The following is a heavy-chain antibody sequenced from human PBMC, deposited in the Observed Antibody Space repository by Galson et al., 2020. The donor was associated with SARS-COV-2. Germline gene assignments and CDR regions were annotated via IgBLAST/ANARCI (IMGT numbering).Heavy chain of an antibody. CDR2: IRSSSGTI. J-gene: IGHJ4*02. CDR3: ARERLEY. CDR1: GFTFSSYT. V-gene: IGHV3-48*04. D-gene: IGHD1-1*01. Sequence: GGSLRISCAASGFTFSSYTMNWVRQAPAKGLELVAYIRSSSGTIYYAESVKGRFTISRDNAKNSLYLQLNSLRVEDTAVYYCARERLEYWGQGTLVTVSS.